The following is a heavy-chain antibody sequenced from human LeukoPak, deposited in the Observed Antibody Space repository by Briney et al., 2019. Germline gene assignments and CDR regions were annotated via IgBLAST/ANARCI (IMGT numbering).Heavy chain of an antibody. Sequence: GGSLRLSCAASGFTFSSYAMTWVRQAPGKGLEWVSTIIGSGGSTYYADSVMGRFTISRDNSKNTLYLQMNSLRAEDTAVYYCATTFMVRGDYWGQGTLVTVSS. V-gene: IGHV3-23*01. J-gene: IGHJ4*02. CDR3: ATTFMVRGDY. D-gene: IGHD3-10*01. CDR2: IIGSGGST. CDR1: GFTFSSYA.